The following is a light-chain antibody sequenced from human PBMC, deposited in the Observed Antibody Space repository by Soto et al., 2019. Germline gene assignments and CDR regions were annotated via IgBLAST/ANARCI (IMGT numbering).Light chain of an antibody. CDR1: QSVGSY. CDR3: QQRSDWRFT. J-gene: IGKJ3*01. Sequence: EIVLTQSPATLSLSPGERATLSCRASQSVGSYLAWYQQKPGQAPRLLIYDASNRATGVPTRFSGSGSGTDFTLTISSLEPEDFGVYYCQQRSDWRFTFGPGTKVDIK. CDR2: DAS. V-gene: IGKV3-11*01.